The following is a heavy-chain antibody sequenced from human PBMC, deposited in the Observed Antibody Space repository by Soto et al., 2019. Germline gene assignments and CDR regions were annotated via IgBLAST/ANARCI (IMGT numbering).Heavy chain of an antibody. V-gene: IGHV4-31*03. CDR3: ATLQGDTAMVLKD. D-gene: IGHD5-18*01. CDR2: IYYSGST. J-gene: IGHJ4*02. CDR1: GGSISSGGYY. Sequence: QVQLQESGPGLVKPSQTLSLTCTVSGGSISSGGYYWSWIRQHPGKGLEWIGYIYYSGSTYYNPSLKRRVTISVDTSKNQFSLKLSSVTAADTAVYYCATLQGDTAMVLKDWGQGTLVTVSS.